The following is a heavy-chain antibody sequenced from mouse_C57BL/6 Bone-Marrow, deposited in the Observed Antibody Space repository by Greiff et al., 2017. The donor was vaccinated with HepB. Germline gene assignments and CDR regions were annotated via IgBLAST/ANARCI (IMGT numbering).Heavy chain of an antibody. Sequence: QVQLQQPGAELVKPGASVKLSCKASGYTFTSYWMQWVNQRPGQGLEWIGEIDPSDSYTNYNQKFKGKATLTVDTSSSTAYMQLSSLTSEDSAVYYCARCGSSPSYWYFDVWGTGTTVTVSS. CDR2: IDPSDSYT. CDR1: GYTFTSYW. CDR3: ARCGSSPSYWYFDV. D-gene: IGHD1-1*01. J-gene: IGHJ1*03. V-gene: IGHV1-50*01.